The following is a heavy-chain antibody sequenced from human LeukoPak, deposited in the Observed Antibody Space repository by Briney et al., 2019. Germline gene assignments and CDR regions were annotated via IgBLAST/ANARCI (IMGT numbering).Heavy chain of an antibody. Sequence: GGSLRLSCAASGFTFSSYGMSWVRQAPGKGLEWVSAISGSGGSTYYADSVKGRFTISRDNSKNTLYLQMNSLRAEDTAVYYCAKRPLWFGEIAGWFDPWGQGTLVTVSS. CDR2: ISGSGGST. CDR1: GFTFSSYG. D-gene: IGHD3-10*01. V-gene: IGHV3-23*01. CDR3: AKRPLWFGEIAGWFDP. J-gene: IGHJ5*02.